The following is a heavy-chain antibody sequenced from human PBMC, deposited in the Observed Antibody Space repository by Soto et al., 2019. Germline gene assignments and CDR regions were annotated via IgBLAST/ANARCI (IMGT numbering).Heavy chain of an antibody. V-gene: IGHV4-30-2*01. CDR1: GGSISRDGYS. CDR2: MYHSRST. CDR3: ARGWVGTGSHYFRF. Sequence: ASETLSLTCAVSGGSISRDGYSWSWIRQPPGKGLEWIGYMYHSRSTYYNPSLKSRVTISVDTSKNQFSLKLNSVTAADTAVYYCARGWVGTGSHYFRFWGQGTLVTVSS. D-gene: IGHD3-9*01. J-gene: IGHJ4*02.